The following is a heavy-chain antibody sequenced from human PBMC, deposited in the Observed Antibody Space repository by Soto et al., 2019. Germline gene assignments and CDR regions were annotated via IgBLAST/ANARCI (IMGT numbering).Heavy chain of an antibody. V-gene: IGHV6-1*01. CDR1: GDSVSSNSAG. Sequence: PSPTLSLPCVISGDSVSSNSAGWNWIRQSPSRGLEWLGRTYYTSKWNNDYALSVKSRITINPDTSKNQFSLHLYSVTPEDTAVYYCTGITWFRGMDVWGQGTPVTVSS. J-gene: IGHJ6*02. D-gene: IGHD3-10*01. CDR2: TYYTSKWNN. CDR3: TGITWFRGMDV.